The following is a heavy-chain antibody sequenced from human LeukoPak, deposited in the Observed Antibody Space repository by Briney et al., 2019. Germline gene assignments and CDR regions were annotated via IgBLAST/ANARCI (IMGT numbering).Heavy chain of an antibody. CDR3: AGGYYYFDY. Sequence: SETLSLTCTVSGGSISSYFWSWIRQPPGKGLEWIGYIYYSGSTNYNPSLKSRVTISIDKSKTQFSLRLSSVTAADTAVYYCAGGYYYFDYWGQGTLVTVSS. V-gene: IGHV4-59*08. CDR1: GGSISSYF. CDR2: IYYSGST. D-gene: IGHD2-15*01. J-gene: IGHJ4*02.